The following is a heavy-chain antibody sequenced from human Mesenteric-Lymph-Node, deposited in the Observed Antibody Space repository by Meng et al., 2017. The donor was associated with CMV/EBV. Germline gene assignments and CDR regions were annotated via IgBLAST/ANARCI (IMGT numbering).Heavy chain of an antibody. Sequence: GESLKISCKGSGYSFTTYWIGWVRQMPGKGLEWMGIIYSGDSETRYSPSFQGQVTTSADKSISTAYLHWSSLKASDTAMYSCARHSGITGTTAWFDPWGQGTLVTVSS. D-gene: IGHD1-7*01. CDR1: GYSFTTYW. V-gene: IGHV5-51*01. CDR3: ARHSGITGTTAWFDP. CDR2: IYSGDSET. J-gene: IGHJ5*02.